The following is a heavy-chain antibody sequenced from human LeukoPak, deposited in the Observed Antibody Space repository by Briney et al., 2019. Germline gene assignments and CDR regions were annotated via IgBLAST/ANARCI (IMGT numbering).Heavy chain of an antibody. V-gene: IGHV1-69*13. CDR3: ASAGHGSGSYYYYYYMDV. D-gene: IGHD3-10*01. J-gene: IGHJ6*03. CDR2: IIPIFGTA. CDR1: GGTFSSYA. Sequence: ASVKVSCKASGGTFSSYAISWVRQAPGQGLEWMGRIIPIFGTANYAQKFQGRVTITADESTSTAYMELSSLRSEDTAVYYCASAGHGSGSYYYYYYMDVWGKGTTVTVSS.